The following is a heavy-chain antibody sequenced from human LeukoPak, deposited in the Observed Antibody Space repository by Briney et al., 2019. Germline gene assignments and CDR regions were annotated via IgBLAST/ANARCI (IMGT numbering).Heavy chain of an antibody. Sequence: GGSLRLSCATSGFSFGNYAMNWVRQAPGKGLEWVSGISASGGTTYYADSVRGRFTISRDNSKNTLFLQVNSLRAEDTAIYYCAKASWGGVTTTHFDSWGQGTLVTVSS. CDR2: ISASGGTT. V-gene: IGHV3-23*01. CDR3: AKASWGGVTTTHFDS. D-gene: IGHD3-16*01. J-gene: IGHJ4*02. CDR1: GFSFGNYA.